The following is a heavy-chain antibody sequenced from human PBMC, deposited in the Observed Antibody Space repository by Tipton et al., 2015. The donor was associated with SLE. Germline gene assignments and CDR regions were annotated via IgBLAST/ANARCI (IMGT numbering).Heavy chain of an antibody. D-gene: IGHD5-12*01. Sequence: TLSLTCTVSGGSINSSSDLWGWIRQPPGKGLEWIGYISYSGSTNFHPSLKSRVTMSVDASKNHFSLRLSSVTAADTAVYYCARGGVGGYDYFDHWGQGTLVTVSS. J-gene: IGHJ4*02. CDR3: ARGGVGGYDYFDH. CDR1: GGSINSSSDL. V-gene: IGHV4-31*03. CDR2: ISYSGST.